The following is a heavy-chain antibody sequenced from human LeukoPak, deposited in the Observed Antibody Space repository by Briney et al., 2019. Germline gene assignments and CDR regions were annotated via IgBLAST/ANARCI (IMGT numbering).Heavy chain of an antibody. J-gene: IGHJ4*02. CDR2: MFHTGST. CDR3: AKDLHYGDYESPITY. Sequence: SSETLSLTCTVSGYSISEGYFWGWIRQPPGKGLEWIGSMFHTGSTYYNPSLKSRVSISIDTSENQFSLKLSSVTAADTAVYYCAKDLHYGDYESPITYWGQGTLVTVSS. D-gene: IGHD4-17*01. CDR1: GYSISEGYF. V-gene: IGHV4-38-2*02.